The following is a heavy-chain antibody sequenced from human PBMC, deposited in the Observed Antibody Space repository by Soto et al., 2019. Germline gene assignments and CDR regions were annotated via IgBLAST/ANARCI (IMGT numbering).Heavy chain of an antibody. Sequence: ESGGGVVQPGRSLRLSCAASGFTFSSYAMHWVRQAPGKGLEWVAVISYDGSNKYYADSVKGRFTISRDNSKNTLYLQMNSLRAEDTAVYYCAKAPESGAFSYFDIWGQGTMVTVSS. CDR3: AKAPESGAFSYFDI. CDR2: ISYDGSNK. CDR1: GFTFSSYA. D-gene: IGHD5-12*01. V-gene: IGHV3-30-3*01. J-gene: IGHJ3*02.